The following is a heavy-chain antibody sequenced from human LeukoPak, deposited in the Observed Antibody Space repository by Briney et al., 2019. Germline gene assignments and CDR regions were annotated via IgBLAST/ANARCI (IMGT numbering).Heavy chain of an antibody. J-gene: IGHJ5*02. D-gene: IGHD6-13*01. CDR2: ISYDGSNK. CDR1: GFTFSSYA. Sequence: PGRSLRLSCAASGFTFSSYAMHWVRQAPGKGLEWVAVISYDGSNKYYADSVKGRFTISRDNSKNTLYLQMNSLRAEDTAVYYCARELHVAAWFDPWGQGTLVTVSS. CDR3: ARELHVAAWFDP. V-gene: IGHV3-30*04.